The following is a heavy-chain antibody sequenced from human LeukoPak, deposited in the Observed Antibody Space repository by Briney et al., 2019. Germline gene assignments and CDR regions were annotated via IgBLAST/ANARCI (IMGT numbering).Heavy chain of an antibody. V-gene: IGHV3-48*03. J-gene: IGHJ4*02. CDR2: ISSSGSTI. Sequence: PGGSLRLSCAASGLTFSTYEMNWVRQAPGKGLEWVSYISSSGSTIYYADSVKGRFTISRDNAKNSLYLQVNSLRAEDTAVYYCPREFRSYPDYWGQGTLVTVSS. CDR3: PREFRSYPDY. D-gene: IGHD1-26*01. CDR1: GLTFSTYE.